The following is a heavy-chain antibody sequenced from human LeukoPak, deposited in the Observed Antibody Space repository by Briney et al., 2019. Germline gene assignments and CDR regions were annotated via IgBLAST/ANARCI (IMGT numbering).Heavy chain of an antibody. J-gene: IGHJ1*01. D-gene: IGHD2-2*01. CDR3: ARDGSTSLLFQH. CDR2: IIPIFGTA. V-gene: IGHV1-69*13. Sequence: SVKVSCKACGGTFSSYAISWVRQAPGQGLEWMGGIIPIFGTANYAQKFQGRVTITADESTSTAYMELSSLRSEDTAVYYCARDGSTSLLFQHWGQGTLVTVSS. CDR1: GGTFSSYA.